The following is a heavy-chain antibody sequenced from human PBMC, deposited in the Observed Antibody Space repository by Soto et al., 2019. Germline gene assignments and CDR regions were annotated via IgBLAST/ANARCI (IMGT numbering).Heavy chain of an antibody. CDR2: ISWNSGSI. CDR1: GFTFDDYA. Sequence: SLRLSCAASGFTFDDYAMHWVRQAPGKGLEWVSGISWNSGSIGYADSVKGRFTISRDNAKNSLYLQMNSLRAEDTALYYCASTAPWRYYGMDVWGQGTTVTVSS. J-gene: IGHJ6*02. V-gene: IGHV3-9*01. CDR3: ASTAPWRYYGMDV. D-gene: IGHD4-17*01.